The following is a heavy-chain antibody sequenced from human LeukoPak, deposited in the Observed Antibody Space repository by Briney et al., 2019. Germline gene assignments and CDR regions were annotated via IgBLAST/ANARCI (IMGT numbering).Heavy chain of an antibody. J-gene: IGHJ4*02. CDR2: INPSGGST. Sequence: ASVKVSCKASGYTFTSYYMHWVRQAPGQGLEWMGIINPSGGSTSYAQKFQGRVTMTRDTSTSTVYMELSSLRSEDTAVYYCAGIAVAGPFDYWGQGTLVTVSS. V-gene: IGHV1-46*01. CDR1: GYTFTSYY. CDR3: AGIAVAGPFDY. D-gene: IGHD6-19*01.